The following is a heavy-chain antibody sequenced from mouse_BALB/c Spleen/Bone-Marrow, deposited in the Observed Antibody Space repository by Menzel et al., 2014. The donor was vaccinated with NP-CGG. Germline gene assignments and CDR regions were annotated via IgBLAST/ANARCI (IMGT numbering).Heavy chain of an antibody. CDR3: ARGRDYDVFSY. J-gene: IGHJ3*01. Sequence: QVQLQQSGAELVRPGASVKLSCEASGYTFTSHWMNWVKQRPEQGLEWIGRIDPYDSETHYNQKFKDKAILTVDKSSSTAYMQLSSLTSEDSAVYYCARGRDYDVFSYWGQGTLVTVSA. D-gene: IGHD2-4*01. CDR1: GYTFTSHW. CDR2: IDPYDSET. V-gene: IGHV1-52*01.